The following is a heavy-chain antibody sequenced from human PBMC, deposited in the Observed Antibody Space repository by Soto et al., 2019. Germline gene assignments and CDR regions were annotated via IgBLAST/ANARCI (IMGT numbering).Heavy chain of an antibody. V-gene: IGHV4-34*01. CDR1: GGSFSGYY. CDR2: IKHSGST. D-gene: IGHD3-9*01. CDR3: ARVDDDMLTGYYNTSYKWCDP. J-gene: IGHJ5*02. Sequence: QVQLQQWGAGLLKPSETLSLTCAVYGGSFSGYYWSWIRQPPGKGLEWIGEIKHSGSTHYNPSLPSRFTVSVDTSKHQFSLKLSSVTAADTAVYYCARVDDDMLTGYYNTSYKWCDPWGQGTLVTVSS.